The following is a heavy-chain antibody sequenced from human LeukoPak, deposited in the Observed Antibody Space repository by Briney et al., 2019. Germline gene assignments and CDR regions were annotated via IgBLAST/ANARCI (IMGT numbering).Heavy chain of an antibody. CDR1: GFTFSSYC. CDR2: INPGGSET. D-gene: IGHD6-19*01. J-gene: IGHJ4*02. Sequence: GGSLRLSCAASGFTFSSYCMSWVRQAPGKGPEWVSTINPGGSETYYADSVKGRFTISRDNAKNSLFLQMNRLRAEDTAGYYCARDPRVLGWDSFDFWGQGTLVTVSS. V-gene: IGHV3-7*03. CDR3: ARDPRVLGWDSFDF.